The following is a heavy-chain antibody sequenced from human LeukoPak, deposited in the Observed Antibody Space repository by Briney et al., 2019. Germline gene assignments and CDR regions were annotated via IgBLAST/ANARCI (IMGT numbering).Heavy chain of an antibody. V-gene: IGHV4-59*01. CDR1: GGSISSYY. Sequence: PSETLSLTCTVSGGSISSYYWSWIRQPPGKGLEWIGYIYYSGSTNYNPSLKSRVTISVDTSKNQFSLKLSSVTAADTAVYYCARADSSSWYKGAFDIWGQGTMVTVSS. J-gene: IGHJ3*02. CDR3: ARADSSSWYKGAFDI. D-gene: IGHD6-13*01. CDR2: IYYSGST.